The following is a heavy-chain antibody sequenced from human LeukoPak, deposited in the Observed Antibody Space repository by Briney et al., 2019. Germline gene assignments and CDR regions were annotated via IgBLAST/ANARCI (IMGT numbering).Heavy chain of an antibody. D-gene: IGHD2-2*01. V-gene: IGHV3-23*01. CDR3: ARRPNYCSTSSCLDY. J-gene: IGHJ4*02. CDR2: ISASGDTT. CDR1: GFTFTSYA. Sequence: GGSLRLSCAASGFTFTSYAMSWVRQVPGKGLEWVSSISASGDTTYYADSVKDRFTISRDNSKNTLYVQMNSLRAEDTALYYCARRPNYCSTSSCLDYWGQGTLVTVSS.